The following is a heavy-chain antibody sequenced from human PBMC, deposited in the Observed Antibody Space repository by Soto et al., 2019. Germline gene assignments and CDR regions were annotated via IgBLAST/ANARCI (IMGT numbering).Heavy chain of an antibody. V-gene: IGHV4-4*02. D-gene: IGHD3-10*01. CDR1: GGSISSSNW. CDR2: IYHSGIT. J-gene: IGHJ6*02. Sequence: QVQLQESGPGLVKPSGTLSLTCAVSGGSISSSNWWSWVRQPPGKGLEWIGEIYHSGITNYNPSLKSRATIPVDKSKNQFPLKLSSVTAADMAVYYCARVYGSGSYYEVPRVGDVWAKGPRSPSP. CDR3: ARVYGSGSYYEVPRVGDV.